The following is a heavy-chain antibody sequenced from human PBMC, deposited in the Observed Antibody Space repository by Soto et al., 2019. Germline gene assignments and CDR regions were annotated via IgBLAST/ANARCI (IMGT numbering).Heavy chain of an antibody. Sequence: QVQLVQSGAEMKKPGASVKLSCKTSGINYNTYAIHWVRQAPGQGLEWMGWINAGNGDTRYSQNFQGRVTLTRDTSASTVYMALDSLKSEDTGVYYCARAISGYVTWGQGTLVTVSS. CDR1: GINYNTYA. CDR3: ARAISGYVT. J-gene: IGHJ4*02. D-gene: IGHD5-12*01. CDR2: INAGNGDT. V-gene: IGHV1-3*01.